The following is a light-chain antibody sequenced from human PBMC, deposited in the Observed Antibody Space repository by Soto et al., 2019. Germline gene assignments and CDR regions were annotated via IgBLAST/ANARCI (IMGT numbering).Light chain of an antibody. Sequence: QSVLTPPAAGSGSPGQSITISCTGTSSDVGGYNYVPWYQQQPGKAPKFMIYDVSNRPSGVSNRFSGSKSGNTASLTISGLQAEDEADYYCCSYTTSNTRQIVFGTGTKVTV. V-gene: IGLV2-14*01. J-gene: IGLJ1*01. CDR2: DVS. CDR1: SSDVGGYNY. CDR3: CSYTTSNTRQIV.